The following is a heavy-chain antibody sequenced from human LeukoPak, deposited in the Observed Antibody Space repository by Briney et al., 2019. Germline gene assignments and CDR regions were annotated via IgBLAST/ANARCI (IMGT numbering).Heavy chain of an antibody. V-gene: IGHV1-2*02. CDR3: AKSTGGAFDY. D-gene: IGHD3-16*01. CDR1: GYIFTDYY. J-gene: IGHJ4*02. Sequence: ASVKVSCKASGYIFTDYYMQWARQAPGQGLEWIGWISPNGGGTKYAQKFQGRVTVTRDASVTTAYMELSGLTSDDTAVYYCAKSTGGAFDYWGQGTLVIVSS. CDR2: ISPNGGGT.